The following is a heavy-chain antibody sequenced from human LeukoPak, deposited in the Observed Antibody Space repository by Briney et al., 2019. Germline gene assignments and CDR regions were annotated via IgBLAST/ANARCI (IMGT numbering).Heavy chain of an antibody. J-gene: IGHJ3*02. CDR3: ARVPGVDGAFDI. CDR2: ISAYNGNT. D-gene: IGHD3-10*01. Sequence: GSSVKVSCKASGGTFSSYAISWVRQAPGQGLEWMGWISAYNGNTNYAQKLQGRVTMTTDTSTSTAYMELRSLRSDDTAVYYCARVPGVDGAFDIWGQGTMVTVSS. CDR1: GGTFSSYA. V-gene: IGHV1-18*01.